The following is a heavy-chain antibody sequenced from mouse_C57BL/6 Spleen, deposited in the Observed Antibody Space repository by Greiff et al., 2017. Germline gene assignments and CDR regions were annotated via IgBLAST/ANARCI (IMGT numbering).Heavy chain of an antibody. CDR1: GYTFTSYW. Sequence: VQLQQPGAELVMPGASVKLSCKASGYTFTSYWMHWVKQRPGQGLEWIGEIDPSDSYTNYNQKFKGKSTLTVDKSSSTAYMQLSSLTSEDSAVYYCARGRRDYFDYWGKGTTLTVSS. J-gene: IGHJ2*01. CDR3: ARGRRDYFDY. V-gene: IGHV1-69*01. CDR2: IDPSDSYT.